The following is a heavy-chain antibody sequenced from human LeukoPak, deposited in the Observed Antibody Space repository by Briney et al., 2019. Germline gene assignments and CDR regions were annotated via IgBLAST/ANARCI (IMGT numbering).Heavy chain of an antibody. CDR1: GFTFSSYA. Sequence: GGSLRLSCAASGFTFSSYAMSWVRQAPGKGLEWVSAISGSGGSTYYADSVKGRSTISRDNSKNTLYLQMNSLRAEDTAVYYCAKSPRVVRGVIITSHYYGMDVWGQGTTVTVSS. CDR2: ISGSGGST. V-gene: IGHV3-23*01. J-gene: IGHJ6*02. D-gene: IGHD3-10*01. CDR3: AKSPRVVRGVIITSHYYGMDV.